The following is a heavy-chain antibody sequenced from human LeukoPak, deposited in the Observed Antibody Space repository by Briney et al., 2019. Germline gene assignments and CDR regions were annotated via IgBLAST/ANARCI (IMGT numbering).Heavy chain of an antibody. V-gene: IGHV4-39*01. CDR2: VYYSGST. CDR1: GGSISSGRYY. CDR3: ARQFSSRDSFDYYYYVMDV. Sequence: SETLSLTCTVSGGSISSGRYYWGWIRQSPERGLEWIGSVYYSGSTYYSPSLKSRITVSVDTSKNQFSLKMSSVSAADTARYYCARQFSSRDSFDYYYYVMDVWGQGTTVIVSS. J-gene: IGHJ6*02. D-gene: IGHD6-13*01.